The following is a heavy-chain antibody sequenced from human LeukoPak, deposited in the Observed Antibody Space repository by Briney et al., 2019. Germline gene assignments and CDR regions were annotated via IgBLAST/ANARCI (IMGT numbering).Heavy chain of an antibody. CDR1: GYTFTGYY. D-gene: IGHD2-2*01. CDR3: AREDVVVPAAFDY. V-gene: IGHV1-2*02. CDR2: INPNSGGT. J-gene: IGHJ4*02. Sequence: ASVKVSCKASGYTFTGYYMHWVRQAPGQGLEWMGWINPNSGGTNYAQKFQGRVTMTRDTSISTAYMELSRLRSDDTAVYYCAREDVVVPAAFDYWGQGTLVTVSS.